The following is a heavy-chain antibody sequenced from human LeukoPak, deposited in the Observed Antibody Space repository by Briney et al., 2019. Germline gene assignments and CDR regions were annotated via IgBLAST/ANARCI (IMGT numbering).Heavy chain of an antibody. CDR3: AKDIRPPVIVGEPYWYFDL. CDR2: ISWNSGSI. V-gene: IGHV3-9*01. CDR1: GFTFDDYA. J-gene: IGHJ2*01. D-gene: IGHD3-22*01. Sequence: PGGSLRLSCAASGFTFDDYAMHWVRQAPGKGLEWVSGISWNSGSIGYADSVKGRFTISRDNAKNSLYLQMNSLRAEDTALYYCAKDIRPPVIVGEPYWYFDLWGRGTLVTVSS.